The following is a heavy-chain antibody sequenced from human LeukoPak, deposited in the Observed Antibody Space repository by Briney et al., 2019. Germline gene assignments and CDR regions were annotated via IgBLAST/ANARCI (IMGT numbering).Heavy chain of an antibody. Sequence: PGGSLRLSCAASGFTFSSYAMSWVRQAPGKGLEWVSAFSGSGGSTYYADSVKGRFTISRDNSKNTLYLQMNSLRAEDTAVYYCAKDPKTYGSGSYYKEDYWGQGTLVTVSS. J-gene: IGHJ4*02. V-gene: IGHV3-23*01. CDR3: AKDPKTYGSGSYYKEDY. CDR1: GFTFSSYA. CDR2: FSGSGGST. D-gene: IGHD3-10*01.